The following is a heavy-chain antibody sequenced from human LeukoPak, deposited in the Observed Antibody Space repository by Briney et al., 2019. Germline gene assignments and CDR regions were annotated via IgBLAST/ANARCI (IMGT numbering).Heavy chain of an antibody. D-gene: IGHD3-10*01. J-gene: IGHJ4*02. CDR1: GGSISSYY. Sequence: SETLSLTCTVSGGSISSYYWSWIRQPPGKGLEWIGNIYYSGSAYYNPSLKSRVTISVDTSKNQFSLKLNSVTAADTAVYYCAGNGDSYGSGTFLGHLDYWGQGTLVTVSS. CDR3: AGNGDSYGSGTFLGHLDY. CDR2: IYYSGSA. V-gene: IGHV4-59*04.